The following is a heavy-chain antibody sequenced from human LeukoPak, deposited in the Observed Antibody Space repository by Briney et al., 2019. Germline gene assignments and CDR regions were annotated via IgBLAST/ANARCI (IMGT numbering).Heavy chain of an antibody. V-gene: IGHV3-7*03. J-gene: IGHJ4*02. D-gene: IGHD6-6*01. Sequence: GGSLRLSCVASGFPFSSYWMTWVRQAPGKGLEWVANIKQDGSKKSYVDSVKGRFTISRDNAKKSLFLQMNSLRAEDTALYYCARDPSYSSSSPYFDYWGQGVLVTVSS. CDR2: IKQDGSKK. CDR1: GFPFSSYW. CDR3: ARDPSYSSSSPYFDY.